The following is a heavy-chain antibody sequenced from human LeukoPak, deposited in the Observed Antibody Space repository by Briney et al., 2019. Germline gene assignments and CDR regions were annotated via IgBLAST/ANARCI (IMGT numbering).Heavy chain of an antibody. CDR1: GFTFSSYE. CDR2: ISSSGSTI. J-gene: IGHJ5*02. CDR3: ARVRTGDSKGWFDP. D-gene: IGHD7-27*01. V-gene: IGHV3-48*03. Sequence: GGSLRLSCAASGFTFSSYEMNWVRQAPGKGLEWVSYISSSGSTIYYADSVKGRFTISRDNAENSLYLQMNSLRAEDTAVYYCARVRTGDSKGWFDPRGQGTLVTVSS.